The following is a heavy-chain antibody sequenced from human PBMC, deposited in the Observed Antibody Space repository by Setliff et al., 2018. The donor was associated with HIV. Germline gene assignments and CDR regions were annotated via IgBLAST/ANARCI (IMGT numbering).Heavy chain of an antibody. Sequence: GGSLRLSCVISGFTFSNAWMNWVRQAPGKGLEWVGRIKSMSDGGTTDYAAPVEGRFTISRDDSKDTLYLQMHGLRTEDTAVYYCTTDVFVFESNGYYFDLWGRGTLVTVSS. CDR2: IKSMSDGGTT. CDR3: TTDVFVFESNGYYFDL. CDR1: GFTFSNAW. V-gene: IGHV3-15*01. J-gene: IGHJ2*01. D-gene: IGHD5-12*01.